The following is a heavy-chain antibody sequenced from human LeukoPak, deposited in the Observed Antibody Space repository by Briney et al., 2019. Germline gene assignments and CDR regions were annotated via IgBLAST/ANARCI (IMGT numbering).Heavy chain of an antibody. CDR1: GGSFSGYY. CDR3: ALTHYDFCSGYYSRSPEMDV. CDR2: INHSGST. D-gene: IGHD3-3*01. V-gene: IGHV4-34*01. Sequence: SETLSLTCAVYGGSFSGYYWSWIRQPPGKGLEWIGEINHSGSTNYNPSLKSRVTISVDTSKNQFSLKLSSVTAADTAVYYSALTHYDFCSGYYSRSPEMDVWGKGTTVTVSS. J-gene: IGHJ6*03.